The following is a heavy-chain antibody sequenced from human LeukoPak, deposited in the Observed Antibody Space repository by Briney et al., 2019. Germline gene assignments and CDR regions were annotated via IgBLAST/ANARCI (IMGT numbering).Heavy chain of an antibody. J-gene: IGHJ3*02. Sequence: VASVKVSCKASGGTFSSYAISWVRQAPGQGLEWMGGIIPIFGTANYAQKFQGRVTITADESTSTAYMELSSVTAADTAVYYCARPGNDVGAFDIWGQGTMVTVSS. V-gene: IGHV1-69*13. CDR2: IIPIFGTA. D-gene: IGHD1-1*01. CDR1: GGTFSSYA. CDR3: ARPGNDVGAFDI.